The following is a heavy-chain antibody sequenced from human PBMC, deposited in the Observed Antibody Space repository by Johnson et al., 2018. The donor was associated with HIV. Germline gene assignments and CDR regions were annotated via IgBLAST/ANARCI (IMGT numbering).Heavy chain of an antibody. J-gene: IGHJ3*02. CDR3: ARAPRPDAFDI. CDR1: GFTFDDHG. V-gene: IGHV3-20*04. Sequence: VQLVESGGGVVRPGGSLRLSCAASGFTFDDHGMNWVRQAPGKGLEWVSGISWNSGNIGYADSVKGRFTISRDNSKNTLYLQMNSLRAEDTAVYYCARAPRPDAFDIWGQGTMVTVSS. CDR2: ISWNSGNI.